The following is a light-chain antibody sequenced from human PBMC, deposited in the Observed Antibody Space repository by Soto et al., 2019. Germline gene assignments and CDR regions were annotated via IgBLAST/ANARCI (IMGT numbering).Light chain of an antibody. J-gene: IGKJ1*01. V-gene: IGKV3-15*01. CDR3: QQHNNWPPT. CDR1: QSISIN. CDR2: GAS. Sequence: EIVMTQSPATLSVSPGERVTLSCRASQSISINLAWYQRKPGQSPRLLFSGASTRATGVPVRFSGSGSGTEFTLSISNLQSEDFAVYFCQQHNNWPPTFGQGTKVEI.